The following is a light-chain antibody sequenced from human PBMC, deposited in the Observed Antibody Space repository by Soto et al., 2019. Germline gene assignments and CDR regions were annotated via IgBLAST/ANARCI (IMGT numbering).Light chain of an antibody. CDR2: GAS. Sequence: EIVLTQSPATLSLSPGERATLSCRASQSVGSFLAWYQQKPGQPPRLLIYGASSRATGIPDRFSGSGSGTDFTLTISRLEPEDFAVFYCQHYDSLPITFGQGTRLE. CDR1: QSVGSF. J-gene: IGKJ5*01. V-gene: IGKV3-20*01. CDR3: QHYDSLPIT.